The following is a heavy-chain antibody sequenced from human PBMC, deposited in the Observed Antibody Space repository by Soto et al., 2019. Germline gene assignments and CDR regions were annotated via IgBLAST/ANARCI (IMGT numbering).Heavy chain of an antibody. CDR1: GGMFYSSA. J-gene: IGHJ4*02. CDR2: IVPMNGSP. Sequence: QVQLVQSGAEVKKPGSSVRVSCKASGGMFYSSAINWVRQAPGQGLEWMGGIVPMNGSPKYAQEFLGRVTISADASATKAYMDLSGLKSEDTAVYYCSFAPNWTYQRTRYWGRGNQGTVSS. V-gene: IGHV1-69*01. CDR3: SFAPNWTYQRTRY. D-gene: IGHD2-2*01.